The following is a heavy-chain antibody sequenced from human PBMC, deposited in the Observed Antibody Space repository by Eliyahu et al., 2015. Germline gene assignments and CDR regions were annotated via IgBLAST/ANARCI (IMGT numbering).Heavy chain of an antibody. J-gene: IGHJ4*02. Sequence: QVQLVESGGGVVQPGRSLRLXCAASGFTFSSYGMHWVRQAPGKGLEGVAVIWYDGSNKYYADSVKGRFTISRDNSKNTLYLQMNSLRAEDTAVYYCARVYSSSWLDYWGQGTLVTVSS. CDR1: GFTFSSYG. CDR2: IWYDGSNK. D-gene: IGHD6-13*01. CDR3: ARVYSSSWLDY. V-gene: IGHV3-33*01.